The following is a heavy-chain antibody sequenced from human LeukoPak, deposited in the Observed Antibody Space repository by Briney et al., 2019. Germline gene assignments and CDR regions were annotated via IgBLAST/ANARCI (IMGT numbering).Heavy chain of an antibody. CDR1: GGSFSGYY. Sequence: SETLSLTCAVYGGSFSGYYWSWIRQPPGKGLEWIGEINHSGSTNYNPSLKSRVTISVDTSKNQFSLKLSSVTAADTAVYYCARVGVDDSGNIIKYFFDYWGQGTLVTVSS. CDR3: ARVGVDDSGNIIKYFFDY. J-gene: IGHJ4*02. D-gene: IGHD4-23*01. CDR2: INHSGST. V-gene: IGHV4-34*01.